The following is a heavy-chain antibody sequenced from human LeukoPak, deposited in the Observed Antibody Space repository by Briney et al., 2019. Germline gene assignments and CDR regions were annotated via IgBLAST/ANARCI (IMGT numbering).Heavy chain of an antibody. V-gene: IGHV3-30*04. CDR3: ARVTGSGSYFTPKSTEYFQH. Sequence: PGRSLRLSCAASGFTFRSYAMHWVRQAPGKGLEWEAAISYDGSNKKYADSVKGRFTISRDNSKNALYLQMNSLRAEDTAVYYCARVTGSGSYFTPKSTEYFQHWGQGTLVTVFS. J-gene: IGHJ1*01. CDR1: GFTFRSYA. CDR2: ISYDGSNK. D-gene: IGHD1-26*01.